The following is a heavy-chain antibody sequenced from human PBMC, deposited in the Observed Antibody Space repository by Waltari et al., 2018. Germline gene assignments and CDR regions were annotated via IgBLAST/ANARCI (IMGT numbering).Heavy chain of an antibody. CDR1: GMTVSNYW. Sequence: EVQLVESGGGSVQPGGSLGLSCAASGMTVSNYWKNWVRQAPGKGLEWVANIKQDGSEKNYVDSVEGRFSISRDNAQNSLYLQMNSLRAEDTAIYYCVTGLTTVTAKDYFDHWGQGALVTVSS. V-gene: IGHV3-7*01. J-gene: IGHJ4*02. CDR3: VTGLTTVTAKDYFDH. D-gene: IGHD4-17*01. CDR2: IKQDGSEK.